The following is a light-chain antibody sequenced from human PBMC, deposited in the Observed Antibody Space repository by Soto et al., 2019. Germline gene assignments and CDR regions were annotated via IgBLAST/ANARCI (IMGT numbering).Light chain of an antibody. V-gene: IGKV3-11*01. CDR2: DAS. CDR1: QSVSSY. CDR3: QQRSNWHPT. Sequence: EIVLTQSPATLSLSPGERATLSCRASQSVSSYLAWYQQKPGQAPRLLIYDASNRATGIPARFSGSGSGTDFTLTISSLEPEDFAVYYCQQRSNWHPTFGQGTKLEI. J-gene: IGKJ2*01.